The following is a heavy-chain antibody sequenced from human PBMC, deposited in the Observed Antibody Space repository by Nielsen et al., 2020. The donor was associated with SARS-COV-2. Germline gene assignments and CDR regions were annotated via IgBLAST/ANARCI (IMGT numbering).Heavy chain of an antibody. V-gene: IGHV3-23*01. CDR1: GFIFSNYT. J-gene: IGHJ4*02. Sequence: GESLKISCVGSGFIFSNYTMHWVRQAPGKGLEWVSGISGGGSTFYAESVRGRFTVFRENFRNTLYLEMNSLRVEDTALYYCASEVGGSYRDFDYWGQGILVTVSS. CDR3: ASEVGGSYRDFDY. CDR2: ISGGGST. D-gene: IGHD3-16*02.